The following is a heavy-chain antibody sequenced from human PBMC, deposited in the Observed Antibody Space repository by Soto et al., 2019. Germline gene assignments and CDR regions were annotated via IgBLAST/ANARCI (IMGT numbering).Heavy chain of an antibody. CDR3: AKEHPFFITMIVVVTNAFDI. J-gene: IGHJ3*02. CDR1: GFTFSSYA. V-gene: IGHV3-23*01. Sequence: GGSLRLSCAASGFTFSSYAMSWVRQAPGKGLEWVSAISGSGGSTYYADSVKGRFTISRDNSKNTLYLEMNSLRAEDTAVYYCAKEHPFFITMIVVVTNAFDIWGQGTMVTVSS. CDR2: ISGSGGST. D-gene: IGHD3-22*01.